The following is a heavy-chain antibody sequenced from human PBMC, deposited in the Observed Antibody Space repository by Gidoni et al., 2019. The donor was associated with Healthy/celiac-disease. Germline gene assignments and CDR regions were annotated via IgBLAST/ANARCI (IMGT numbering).Heavy chain of an antibody. V-gene: IGHV3-15*07. D-gene: IGHD1-26*01. J-gene: IGHJ4*02. CDR3: TTDMWELRFGAFDY. CDR2: IKSKTDGGTT. Sequence: EVQLVESGGGLVKPGGSLRLSCAASGFTFSNAWMNWVRQAPGKGLEWVGRIKSKTDGGTTDYAAPVKGRFTISRDDSKNTLYLQMNSLKTEDTAVYYCTTDMWELRFGAFDYWGQGTLVTVSS. CDR1: GFTFSNAW.